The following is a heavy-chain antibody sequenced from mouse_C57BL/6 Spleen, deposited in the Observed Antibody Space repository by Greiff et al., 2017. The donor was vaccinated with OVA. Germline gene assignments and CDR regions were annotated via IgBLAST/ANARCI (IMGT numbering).Heavy chain of an antibody. CDR3: ARDPIYYGNLYAMDY. Sequence: EVKLVESGGGLVKPGGSLKLSCAASGFTFSSYAMSWVRQTPEKRLEWVATISDGGSYTYYPANVKGRFTISRDNAKNNLYLQMSHLKSEDTAMYYCARDPIYYGNLYAMDYWGQGTSVTVSS. CDR2: ISDGGSYT. D-gene: IGHD2-1*01. CDR1: GFTFSSYA. V-gene: IGHV5-4*01. J-gene: IGHJ4*01.